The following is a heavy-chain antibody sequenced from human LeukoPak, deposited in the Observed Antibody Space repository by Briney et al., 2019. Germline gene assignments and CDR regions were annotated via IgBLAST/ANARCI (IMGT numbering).Heavy chain of an antibody. CDR3: ARDIAAAGRAWFDF. CDR2: ISGRSDVI. Sequence: GGSLRLSCAASGFTFSDAWMSWVRQAPGKGLEWVSYISGRSDVILYADSVKGRFTIFRDNAKNSVYLQMNSLRAEDTAVYYCARDIAAAGRAWFDFWGQGTLVTVSS. CDR1: GFTFSDAW. J-gene: IGHJ5*01. V-gene: IGHV3-48*01. D-gene: IGHD6-13*01.